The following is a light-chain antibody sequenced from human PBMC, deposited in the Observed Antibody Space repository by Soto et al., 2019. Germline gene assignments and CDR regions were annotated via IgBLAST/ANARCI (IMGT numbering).Light chain of an antibody. V-gene: IGLV2-14*01. CDR2: DVS. J-gene: IGLJ1*01. CDR3: KSFTTSSTYV. CDR1: SSDVGGYNY. Sequence: QSVLTQPASVSGSPGQSLAISCTGTSSDVGGYNYVSWYQQHPGRAPKLMIYDVSNRPSGVSNRFSGSKSGNTASLTISGLQAEDEADYYCKSFTTSSTYVFGTGTKVTVL.